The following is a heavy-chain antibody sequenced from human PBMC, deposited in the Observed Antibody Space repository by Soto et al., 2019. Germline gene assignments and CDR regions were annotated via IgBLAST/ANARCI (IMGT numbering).Heavy chain of an antibody. CDR2: IGPESGST. CDR1: GYTFTGHY. V-gene: IGHV1-2*02. D-gene: IGHD3-22*01. CDR3: GRGRSGQIVVFY. Sequence: ASVKVSCKASGYTFTGHYIHWVRQAPEQGPEWMGEIGPESGSTRYAQRFQGRVTMTRDMSITTVYMELNNLSPDDTAVYYCGRGRSGQIVVFYWGQGTPVTVSS. J-gene: IGHJ4*02.